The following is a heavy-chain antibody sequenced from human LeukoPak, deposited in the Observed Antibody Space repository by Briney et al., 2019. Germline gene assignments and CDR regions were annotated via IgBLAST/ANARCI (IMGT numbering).Heavy chain of an antibody. Sequence: PGGSLRLSCAASGFSFSSYGMTWVRQAPGKGLEWVSFISSRSSSIYYADSVKGRFTISRDDAKNSLYLQMDSPRAEDTAIYFCAREPTVTTSGYWGQGTLVTVSS. CDR2: ISSRSSSI. J-gene: IGHJ4*02. V-gene: IGHV3-21*01. D-gene: IGHD4-17*01. CDR1: GFSFSSYG. CDR3: AREPTVTTSGY.